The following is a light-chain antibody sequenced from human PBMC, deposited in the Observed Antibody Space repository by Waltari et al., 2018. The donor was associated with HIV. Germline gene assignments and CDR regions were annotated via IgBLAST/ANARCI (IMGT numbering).Light chain of an antibody. CDR1: QSLLHSNGYNY. CDR3: MQALQTPYT. Sequence: DIVMTQSPLSLPVTPGEPASISCRSSQSLLHSNGYNYLDWYLQKPGQSPHRLIYLGSNRASGVPDRCSGSGSGTDFTLKISRVEAEDVGVYYCMQALQTPYTFGQGTKLEIK. J-gene: IGKJ2*01. CDR2: LGS. V-gene: IGKV2-28*01.